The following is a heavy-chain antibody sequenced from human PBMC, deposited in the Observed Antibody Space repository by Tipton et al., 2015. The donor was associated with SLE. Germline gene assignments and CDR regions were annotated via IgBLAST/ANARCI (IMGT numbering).Heavy chain of an antibody. CDR2: IYYSGST. J-gene: IGHJ6*02. CDR3: ARGLSLDYYYGMDV. CDR1: GGSISSYY. V-gene: IGHV4-59*08. Sequence: LRLSCTVSGGSISSYYWSWIRQPPGKGLEWIGYIYYSGSTNYNPSLKSRVTISVDTSKNQFSLKLSSVTAADTAVYYCARGLSLDYYYGMDVWGQGTTVTVSS.